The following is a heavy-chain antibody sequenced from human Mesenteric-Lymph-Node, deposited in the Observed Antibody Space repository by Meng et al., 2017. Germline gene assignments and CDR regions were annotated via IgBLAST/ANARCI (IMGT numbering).Heavy chain of an antibody. CDR1: GFTFSSYS. Sequence: GGSLRLSCAASGFTFSSYSMNWVRQAPGKGLEWVSVIYSDGSRYYADSVKGRFSISRDNSKNTLYLHMNSLRAEDTAVYYCAREQYESRGHWGQGTLVTVSS. V-gene: IGHV3-53*01. J-gene: IGHJ4*02. D-gene: IGHD3-22*01. CDR2: IYSDGSR. CDR3: AREQYESRGH.